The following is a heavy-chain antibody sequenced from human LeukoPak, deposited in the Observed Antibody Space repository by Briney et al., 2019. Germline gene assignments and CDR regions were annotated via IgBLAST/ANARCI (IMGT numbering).Heavy chain of an antibody. Sequence: SETLSLTCTISGGSISGYYWSWIRQSPGKGLEWIAYISDRGSTKYNLSLKSRVTISVDTSKNQFSLKLSDVVAADTAVYYCARGVYIAAAQYAYWGQGTLVTVSS. CDR3: ARGVYIAAAQYAY. V-gene: IGHV4-59*01. CDR1: GGSISGYY. D-gene: IGHD6-13*01. J-gene: IGHJ4*02. CDR2: ISDRGST.